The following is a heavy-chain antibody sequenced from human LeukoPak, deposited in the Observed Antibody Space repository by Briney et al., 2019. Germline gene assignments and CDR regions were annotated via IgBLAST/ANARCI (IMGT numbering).Heavy chain of an antibody. D-gene: IGHD3-10*01. V-gene: IGHV1-69*13. CDR1: GGTFSSYA. Sequence: GASVKVSCKASGGTFSSYAISWVRQAPGQGLEWMGGIIPIFGTANYAQKFRGRVTITADESTSTAYMELSSLRSEDTAVYYCARDFPYGSGSYLDYWGQGTLVTVSS. CDR2: IIPIFGTA. CDR3: ARDFPYGSGSYLDY. J-gene: IGHJ4*02.